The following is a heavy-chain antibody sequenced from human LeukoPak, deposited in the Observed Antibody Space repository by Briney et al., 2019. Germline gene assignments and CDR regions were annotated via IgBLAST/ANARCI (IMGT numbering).Heavy chain of an antibody. D-gene: IGHD2-2*01. CDR3: ARAGVMVVVPAATWYYGMDV. CDR2: ISSSSSYI. Sequence: GVSLRLSCAASGFTFSSYSMNRVRQAPGKGLEWVSSISSSSSYIYYADSVKGRFTISRDNAKNSLYLQMNSLRAEDTAVYYCARAGVMVVVPAATWYYGMDVWGQGTTVTVSS. J-gene: IGHJ6*02. V-gene: IGHV3-21*01. CDR1: GFTFSSYS.